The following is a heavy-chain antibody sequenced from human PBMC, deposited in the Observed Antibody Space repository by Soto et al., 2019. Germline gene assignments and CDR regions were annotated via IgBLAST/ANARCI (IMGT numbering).Heavy chain of an antibody. CDR2: IYHSGST. D-gene: IGHD2-15*01. CDR1: GGSSSSGGYS. V-gene: IGHV4-30-2*01. CDR3: ASTGRDMDFDY. Sequence: PSETLSLTCAVSGGSSSSGGYSWSWIRQPPGKGLEWIGYIYHSGSTYYNPSLKSRVTISVDRSKNQFSLKLSSVTAADTAVYYCASTGRDMDFDYWGQGTLVTVSS. J-gene: IGHJ4*02.